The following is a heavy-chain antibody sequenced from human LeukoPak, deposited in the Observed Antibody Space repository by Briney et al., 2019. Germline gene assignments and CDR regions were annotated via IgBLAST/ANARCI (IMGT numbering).Heavy chain of an antibody. D-gene: IGHD1/OR15-1a*01. CDR3: ARGRLWNIDY. Sequence: PGGSLRLSCAASGFTFSSYWMHWVRHAPGKGLVWVSRINSDGSSTTYADSVKGRVTISRDNTKNTVYLQMNSLRAEDTAVYYCARGRLWNIDYWGQGTLVTVSS. V-gene: IGHV3-74*01. CDR1: GFTFSSYW. J-gene: IGHJ4*02. CDR2: INSDGSST.